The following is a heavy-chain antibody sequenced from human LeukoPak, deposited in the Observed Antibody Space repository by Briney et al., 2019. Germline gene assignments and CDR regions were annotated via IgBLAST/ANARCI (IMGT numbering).Heavy chain of an antibody. V-gene: IGHV3-30*03. Sequence: GGSLRLSCAASGFTFSSYGMHWVRQAPGKGLEWVAVISYDGSNKYYADSVKGRFTISRDNAKNSLYLHMNSLRVEDTALYYCARKGYSSQYYYHYMDVWGKGTTVTVSS. CDR1: GFTFSSYG. CDR3: ARKGYSSQYYYHYMDV. CDR2: ISYDGSNK. D-gene: IGHD6-19*01. J-gene: IGHJ6*03.